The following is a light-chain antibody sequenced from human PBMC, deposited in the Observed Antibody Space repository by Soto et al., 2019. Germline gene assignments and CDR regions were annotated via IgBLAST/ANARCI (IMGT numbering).Light chain of an antibody. CDR1: QSVNSY. V-gene: IGKV3-11*01. Sequence: EIVLTQSPATLSLSPGERATLSCRASQSVNSYIAWYQQKPGQPPRLLIYDASYRATGIPARFSGTGSGTDFTLTINNLEPDDFAIYYCQQRSTWPEAFGQGTKVEIK. CDR3: QQRSTWPEA. CDR2: DAS. J-gene: IGKJ1*01.